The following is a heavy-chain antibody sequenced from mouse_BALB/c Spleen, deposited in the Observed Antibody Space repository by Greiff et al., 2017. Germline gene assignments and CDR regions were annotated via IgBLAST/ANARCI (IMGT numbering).Heavy chain of an antibody. V-gene: IGHV1S81*02. CDR1: GYTFTSYW. Sequence: VQLQQPGAELVKPGASVKLSCKASGYTFTSYWMHWVKQRPGQGLEWIGEINPSNGRTNYNEKFKSKATLTVDKSSSTAYMQLSSLTSEDSAVYYCARKLRPGYAMDYWGQGTSVTVSS. CDR2: INPSNGRT. CDR3: ARKLRPGYAMDY. D-gene: IGHD2-4*01. J-gene: IGHJ4*01.